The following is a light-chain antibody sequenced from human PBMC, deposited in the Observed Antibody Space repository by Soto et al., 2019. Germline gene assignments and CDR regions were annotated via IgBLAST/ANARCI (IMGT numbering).Light chain of an antibody. CDR2: GNS. J-gene: IGLJ2*01. V-gene: IGLV1-40*01. CDR1: SSNIGAGYD. CDR3: QSYDSSRSVV. Sequence: QSVLTQPPSVSGAPGQRVTISCTGSSSNIGAGYDVHWYQQLPGTAPKLLIYGNSNRPSGVPDRFSGSKSGTSASLAITGLQEEDEADYYRQSYDSSRSVVFGGGTKVTVL.